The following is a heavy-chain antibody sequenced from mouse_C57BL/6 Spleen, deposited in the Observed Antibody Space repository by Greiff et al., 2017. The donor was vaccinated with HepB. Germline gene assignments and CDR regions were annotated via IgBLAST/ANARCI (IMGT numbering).Heavy chain of an antibody. J-gene: IGHJ4*01. Sequence: EVQLKESGPGMVKPSQSLSLTCTVTGYSITSGYDWHWIRHFPGNKLEWMGYISYSGSTNYNPSLKSRISITHDTSKNHFFLKLNSVTTEDTSTYYCAREAYSSMDYWGQGTSVTVSS. V-gene: IGHV3-1*01. D-gene: IGHD1-1*01. CDR1: GYSITSGYD. CDR2: ISYSGST. CDR3: AREAYSSMDY.